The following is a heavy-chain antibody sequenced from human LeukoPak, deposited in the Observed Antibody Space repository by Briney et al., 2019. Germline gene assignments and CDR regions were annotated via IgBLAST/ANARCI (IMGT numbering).Heavy chain of an antibody. CDR2: IKQDGSEE. J-gene: IGHJ6*02. Sequence: GGSLRLSCAASGLTFSSYWMSWVRQAPRNGLKLVANIKQDGSEEVYVDSVKGRFTISRDNAKYSLFLQMNTLRAEDTAVYYCAGDPYSSTWSYGMDVWGQGTTVTVSS. CDR3: AGDPYSSTWSYGMDV. V-gene: IGHV3-7*03. D-gene: IGHD6-6*01. CDR1: GLTFSSYW.